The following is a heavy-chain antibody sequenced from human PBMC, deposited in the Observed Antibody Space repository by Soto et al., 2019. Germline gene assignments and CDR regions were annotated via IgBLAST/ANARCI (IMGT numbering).Heavy chain of an antibody. V-gene: IGHV1-69*01. CDR2: IVPIYRTA. CDR1: GGTFSSYR. CDR3: AIDSGAKLSSR. J-gene: IGHJ4*02. Sequence: QVQLVQSGAEMRRPGSSVKVSCKASGGTFSSYRINWVRQAPGQGLEWVGGIVPIYRTADYAQKFQGRVTITADESARTAYMELRGLKSQETAVYYCAIDSGAKLSSRWGQGTLVTFSS. D-gene: IGHD6-13*01.